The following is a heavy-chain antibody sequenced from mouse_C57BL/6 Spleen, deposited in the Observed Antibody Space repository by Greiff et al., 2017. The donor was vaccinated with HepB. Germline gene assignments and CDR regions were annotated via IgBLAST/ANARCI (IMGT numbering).Heavy chain of an antibody. CDR2: IDPEDGET. V-gene: IGHV14-2*01. CDR1: GFNIKDYY. CDR3: APLLWSREDAMDY. J-gene: IGHJ4*01. Sequence: EVQLQQSGAELVKPGASVKLSCTASGFNIKDYYMHWVKQRTEQGLEWIGRIDPEDGETKYAPKFKGKATITADTSSNTAYLQLSRLTSEDTAVYYCAPLLWSREDAMDYWGQGTSVTVSS. D-gene: IGHD2-2*01.